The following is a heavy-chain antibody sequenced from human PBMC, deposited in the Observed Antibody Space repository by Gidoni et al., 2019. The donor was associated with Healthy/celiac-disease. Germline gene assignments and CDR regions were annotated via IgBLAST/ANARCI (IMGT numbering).Heavy chain of an antibody. J-gene: IGHJ5*02. CDR2: ISYDGSNK. CDR1: GFTFSSYG. CDR3: AKDKSYYDFWSGYTDNWFDP. V-gene: IGHV3-30*18. D-gene: IGHD3-3*01. Sequence: QVQLVESGGGVVQPGRSLRLSCAASGFTFSSYGMNWVSQAPGKGLEWVAVISYDGSNKYYADSVKGRFTISRDNSKNTLYLQMNSLRAEDTAVYYCAKDKSYYDFWSGYTDNWFDPWGQGTLVTVSS.